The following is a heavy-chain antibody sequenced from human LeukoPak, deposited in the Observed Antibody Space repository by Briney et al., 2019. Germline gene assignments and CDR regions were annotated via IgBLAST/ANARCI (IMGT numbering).Heavy chain of an antibody. CDR1: GGSISSSSYY. D-gene: IGHD3-22*01. J-gene: IGHJ4*02. Sequence: SETLSLTCTVSGGSISSSSYYWGWIRQPPGKGLEWIGSIYYSGSTYCNPSLKSRVTISVDTSKNQFSLKLSSVTAADTAVYYCARSYSSPMDYWGQGTLVTVSS. CDR3: ARSYSSPMDY. V-gene: IGHV4-39*01. CDR2: IYYSGST.